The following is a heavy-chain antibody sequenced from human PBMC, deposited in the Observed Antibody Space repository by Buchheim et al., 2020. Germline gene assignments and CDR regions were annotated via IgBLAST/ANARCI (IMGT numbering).Heavy chain of an antibody. Sequence: QVQLQESGPGLVKPSETLSLTCTVSGGSISSYYWSWIRQPPGKGLEWIGYIYYSGSTNYNPSLKSRVTISVDKSKNQFSLTLSSVTAADTAVYYCARGLQSYDFWSGYYAFDPWGQGT. V-gene: IGHV4-59*12. D-gene: IGHD3-3*01. CDR2: IYYSGST. J-gene: IGHJ5*02. CDR3: ARGLQSYDFWSGYYAFDP. CDR1: GGSISSYY.